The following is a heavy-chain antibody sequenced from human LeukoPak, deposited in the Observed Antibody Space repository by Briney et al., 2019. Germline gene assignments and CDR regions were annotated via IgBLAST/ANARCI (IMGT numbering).Heavy chain of an antibody. Sequence: VVLGGSLRLSCAASGFTFSSYSMNWVRQAPGKGLEWVSSISSSSSYIYYADSVKGRFTISRDNAKNSLYLQMNSLRAEDTAVYYCARGAIAAAGTDYWGQGTLVTVSS. D-gene: IGHD6-13*01. CDR3: ARGAIAAAGTDY. V-gene: IGHV3-21*01. CDR2: ISSSSSYI. CDR1: GFTFSSYS. J-gene: IGHJ4*02.